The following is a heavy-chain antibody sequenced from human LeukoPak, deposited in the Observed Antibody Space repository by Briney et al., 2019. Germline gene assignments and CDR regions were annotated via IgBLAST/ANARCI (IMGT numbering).Heavy chain of an antibody. CDR3: ARDPKSSGWYTFDY. Sequence: PGGSLRLSCAASGFTFSSYAMHWVRQAPGKGLEGVAVISYDGSNKYYADSVKGRFTISRDNSKNTLYLQMNSLRAEDTAVYYCARDPKSSGWYTFDYWGQGTLVTVSS. CDR1: GFTFSSYA. J-gene: IGHJ4*02. CDR2: ISYDGSNK. D-gene: IGHD6-19*01. V-gene: IGHV3-30*04.